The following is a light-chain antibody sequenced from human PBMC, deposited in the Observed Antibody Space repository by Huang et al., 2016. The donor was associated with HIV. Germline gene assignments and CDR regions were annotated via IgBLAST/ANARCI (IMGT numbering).Light chain of an antibody. CDR2: KAS. V-gene: IGKV1-5*03. Sequence: DIQMPPSPSTLSATLGDRVTITSRASQSISSWFAWYQQKPGKAPKSLIYKASSLESGVPSRFSGSGSGTEFTLTISSLQPDDFATYYCQQYNSYLLTFGGGTKVEIK. CDR1: QSISSW. CDR3: QQYNSYLLT. J-gene: IGKJ4*01.